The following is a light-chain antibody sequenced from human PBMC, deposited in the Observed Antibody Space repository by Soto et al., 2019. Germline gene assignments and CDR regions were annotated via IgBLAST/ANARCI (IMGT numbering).Light chain of an antibody. CDR2: EVT. Sequence: QSALTQPASVSGSPGQSITISCTGTSSDVGNYNLVSWYQQHPGKAPKLMIYEVTKRPSGVSNRFSGSKSDNKASLTISGLQAEDEADYYCCSYAGSNTLIFGGGNKVTVL. J-gene: IGLJ2*01. CDR1: SSDVGNYNL. CDR3: CSYAGSNTLI. V-gene: IGLV2-23*02.